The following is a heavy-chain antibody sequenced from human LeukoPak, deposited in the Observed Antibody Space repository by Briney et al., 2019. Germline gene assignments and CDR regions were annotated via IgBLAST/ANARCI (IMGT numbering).Heavy chain of an antibody. D-gene: IGHD6-19*01. CDR3: ARGSSGWENDAFDI. Sequence: TASETLSLTCTVSGGSISSYYWSWIRQPPGKGLEWIGYIYYSGSTNYNPSLKSRVTISVDTSKHQFSLKLSSVTAADTAVYYCARGSSGWENDAFDIWGQGTMVTVSS. CDR2: IYYSGST. CDR1: GGSISSYY. J-gene: IGHJ3*02. V-gene: IGHV4-59*01.